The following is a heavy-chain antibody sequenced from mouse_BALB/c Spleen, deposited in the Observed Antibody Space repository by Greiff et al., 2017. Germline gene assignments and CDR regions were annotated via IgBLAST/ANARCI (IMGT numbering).Heavy chain of an antibody. Sequence: EVQLVESGGGLVQPGGSLRLSCATSGFTFTDYYMSWVRQPPGKALEWLGFIRNKANGYTTEYSASVKGRFTISRDNSQSILYLQMNTLRAEDSATYYCARVDYRYDGPWFAYWGQGTLVTVSA. CDR2: IRNKANGYTT. V-gene: IGHV7-3*02. J-gene: IGHJ3*01. CDR3: ARVDYRYDGPWFAY. CDR1: GFTFTDYY. D-gene: IGHD2-14*01.